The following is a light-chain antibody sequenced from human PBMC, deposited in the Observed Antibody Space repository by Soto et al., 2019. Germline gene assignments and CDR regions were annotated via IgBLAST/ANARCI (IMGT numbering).Light chain of an antibody. V-gene: IGLV2-11*01. J-gene: IGLJ3*02. CDR3: CSYAGSSSL. CDR1: SSDITNYNS. CDR2: DVN. Sequence: QSALTQPRSVSGSPGQSVTISCTGTSSDITNYNSVSWFQQHPGKAPKLMIYDVNKRPSGVPDRFSGSKSGNMASLTISGLQAEDEADYHCCSYAGSSSLFGGGTKLTVL.